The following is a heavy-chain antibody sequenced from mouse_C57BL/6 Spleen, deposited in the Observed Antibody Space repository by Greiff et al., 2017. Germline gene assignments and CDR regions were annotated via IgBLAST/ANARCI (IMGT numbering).Heavy chain of an antibody. CDR3: ARSSPFAY. CDR2: IYPRDGST. J-gene: IGHJ3*01. CDR1: GYTFTSYD. Sequence: VKLVESGPELVKPGASVKLSCKASGYTFTSYDINWVKQRPGQGLEWIGWIYPRDGSTKYNEKFKGKATLTVDTSSSTAYMELHSLTSEDSAVYFCARSSPFAYWGQGTLVTVSA. V-gene: IGHV1-85*01.